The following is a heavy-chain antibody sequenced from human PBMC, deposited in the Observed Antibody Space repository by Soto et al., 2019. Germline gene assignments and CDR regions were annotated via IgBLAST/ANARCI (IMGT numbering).Heavy chain of an antibody. Sequence: EVQLVESGGGLVQPGGSVRLSCAASGFTLSTYSMNWVRQAPGKGLEWVSFISSSGGTIYYADSVKGRFTISRDNAKNSLYLQMNSLSDEDTAVYYCARLSVRYCSGGSCSQLDYWGQGTLVTVSS. D-gene: IGHD2-15*01. CDR3: ARLSVRYCSGGSCSQLDY. J-gene: IGHJ4*02. V-gene: IGHV3-48*02. CDR2: ISSSGGTI. CDR1: GFTLSTYS.